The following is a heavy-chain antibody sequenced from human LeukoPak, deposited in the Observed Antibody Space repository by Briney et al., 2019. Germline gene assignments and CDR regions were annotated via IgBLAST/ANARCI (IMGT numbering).Heavy chain of an antibody. CDR2: IYTSGST. D-gene: IGHD6-13*01. Sequence: SETLSLTCTVSGGSISSYYWSWIRQPAGKGLEWIGRIYTSGSTNYNPSLKSRVTMSVDTSKNQFSLKLSSVTAADTAVYYCARDLGGRDRYSGSWYYFDYWGQGTLVTVSS. V-gene: IGHV4-4*07. J-gene: IGHJ4*02. CDR3: ARDLGGRDRYSGSWYYFDY. CDR1: GGSISSYY.